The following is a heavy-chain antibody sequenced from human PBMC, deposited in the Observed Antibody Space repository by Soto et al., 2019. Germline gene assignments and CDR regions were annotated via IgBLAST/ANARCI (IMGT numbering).Heavy chain of an antibody. CDR3: ARDPVGPAWFDP. CDR2: INTYNGNT. J-gene: IGHJ5*02. D-gene: IGHD1-26*01. V-gene: IGHV1-18*01. Sequence: QVQLVQSGAEVKKPGASVKVSYKASGYPVTSYGISWVRQAPGQGLEWMGWINTYNGNTNYAQRLQGRVTMTTDTSTSTAYMELRSLRADDTAVYYCARDPVGPAWFDPWGQGTLVTVSS. CDR1: GYPVTSYG.